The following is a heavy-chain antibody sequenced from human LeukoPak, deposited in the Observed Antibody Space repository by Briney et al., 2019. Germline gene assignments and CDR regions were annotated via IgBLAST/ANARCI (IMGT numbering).Heavy chain of an antibody. Sequence: AGGSLRLSCATSGFTFTTYWMNWVRQAPGKGLEWVANIKQDGSEKYYVDSVKGRFTISRDNARNSLYLQMNSLRADDTAVYYCARGGGYAWDYWGQGTLVTVSS. CDR2: IKQDGSEK. CDR3: ARGGGYAWDY. J-gene: IGHJ4*02. CDR1: GFTFTTYW. V-gene: IGHV3-7*01. D-gene: IGHD5-12*01.